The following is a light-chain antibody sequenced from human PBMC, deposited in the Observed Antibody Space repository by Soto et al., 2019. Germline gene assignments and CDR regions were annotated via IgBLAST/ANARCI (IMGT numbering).Light chain of an antibody. CDR1: MRDVGAYNL. J-gene: IGLJ3*02. CDR3: ISYTSSSTWV. Sequence: QSALTQPASVSGSAGQSITISCSGTMRDVGAYNLVSWYQQHPGTAPKLIIYEVRNRPSGISSRFSGSRSGNTASLTISGLQSEDESDYYCISYTSSSTWVFGGGTKLTVL. CDR2: EVR. V-gene: IGLV2-14*01.